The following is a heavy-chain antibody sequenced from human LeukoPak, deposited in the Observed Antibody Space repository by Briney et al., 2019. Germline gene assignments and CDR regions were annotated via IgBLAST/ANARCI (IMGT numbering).Heavy chain of an antibody. V-gene: IGHV3-23*01. D-gene: IGHD3-22*01. CDR2: ISGSGGST. Sequence: GGSLRLSCAASGFTFSSYAMSWVRQSPGKGLEWVSAISGSGGSTYYTDSVKGRFTIFRDDAYNSLYLQMDTLRAEDTAVYYCVRESYDSSGYYPRDFDCWGPGTLVTVSP. J-gene: IGHJ4*02. CDR3: VRESYDSSGYYPRDFDC. CDR1: GFTFSSYA.